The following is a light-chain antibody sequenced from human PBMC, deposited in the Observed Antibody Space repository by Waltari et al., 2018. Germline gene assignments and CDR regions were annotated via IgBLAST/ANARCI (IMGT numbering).Light chain of an antibody. CDR1: QSISSY. CDR3: QQSYSYWYT. CDR2: GAA. Sequence: DIQMTQSPSSLSASVGDRVPITCRASQSISSYLNWYQEKPGKAPRLLIYGAASLQSGVPSRFSGRGSGTDFTLTISSLQPEDFAAYYCQQSYSYWYTFGQGTKLEIK. V-gene: IGKV1-39*01. J-gene: IGKJ2*01.